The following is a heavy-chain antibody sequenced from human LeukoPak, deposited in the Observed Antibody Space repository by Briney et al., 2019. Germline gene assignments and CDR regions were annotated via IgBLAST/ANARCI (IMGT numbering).Heavy chain of an antibody. CDR2: FTTHGGST. D-gene: IGHD2-8*02. V-gene: IGHV3-64*02. CDR3: ARVPVVTGAHAFDI. CDR1: GFIFYSYA. Sequence: GGSLRLSCSASGFIFYSYAMHWVRQAPGEGLEYVSAFTTHGGSTYYADSVKGRFTISRDNSNNTLYLQMGSLRAEDTAVYYCARVPVVTGAHAFDIWGHGTMVTVSS. J-gene: IGHJ3*02.